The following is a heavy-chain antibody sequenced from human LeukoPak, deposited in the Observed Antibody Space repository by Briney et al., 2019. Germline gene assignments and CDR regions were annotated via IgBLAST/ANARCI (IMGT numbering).Heavy chain of an antibody. D-gene: IGHD4-11*01. Sequence: PGRSLRLSCAASGITFSSYGMHWVRQAPGKGLEWVAVIWYDGSNKYYADSVKGRFTISRDNSKNTLYLQMNSLRAEDTAVYYCAKGQVTTEGFSFIDYWGQGTLVTVSS. CDR3: AKGQVTTEGFSFIDY. V-gene: IGHV3-33*06. J-gene: IGHJ4*02. CDR2: IWYDGSNK. CDR1: GITFSSYG.